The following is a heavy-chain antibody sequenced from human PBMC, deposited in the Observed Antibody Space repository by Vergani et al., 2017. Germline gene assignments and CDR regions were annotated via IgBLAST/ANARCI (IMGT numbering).Heavy chain of an antibody. V-gene: IGHV4-59*01. Sequence: QVQLQESGPGLVKPSETLSLTCTVSGGSISSYYWSWIRQPPGKGLEWIGYIYYSGSTNYNPSLKSRVTISVDTSKNQFSLKLSSVTAADTAVYYCARSGYDYVGKDWFDPWGQGTRVTVSS. CDR1: GGSISSYY. CDR3: ARSGYDYVGKDWFDP. D-gene: IGHD5-12*01. CDR2: IYYSGST. J-gene: IGHJ5*02.